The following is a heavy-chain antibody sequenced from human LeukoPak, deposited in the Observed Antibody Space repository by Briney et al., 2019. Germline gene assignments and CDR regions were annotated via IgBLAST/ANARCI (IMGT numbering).Heavy chain of an antibody. CDR1: GVSISSYY. CDR2: IYYSGST. J-gene: IGHJ4*02. V-gene: IGHV4-59*01. Sequence: PSETLSLTCTVSGVSISSYYWSWIRQPPGKGLEWIGYIYYSGSTNYNPSLKSRVTISVDTSKNQFSLKLSSVTAADTAVYYCARDGYGLRGKFDYWGQGTLVTVSS. CDR3: ARDGYGLRGKFDY. D-gene: IGHD3-16*01.